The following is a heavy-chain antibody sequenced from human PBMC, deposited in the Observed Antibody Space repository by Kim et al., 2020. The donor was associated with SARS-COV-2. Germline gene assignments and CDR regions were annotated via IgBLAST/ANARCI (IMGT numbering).Heavy chain of an antibody. V-gene: IGHV3-33*05. CDR1: GFTFSSYG. D-gene: IGHD2-2*01. CDR2: ISYDGSNK. CDR3: ARALAVVPAAMGGDWFDP. J-gene: IGHJ5*02. Sequence: GGSLRLSCAASGFTFSSYGMHWVRQAPGKGLEWVAVISYDGSNKYYADSVKGRFTISRDNSKNTLYLQMNSLRAEDTAVYYCARALAVVPAAMGGDWFDPWGQGTLVTVSS.